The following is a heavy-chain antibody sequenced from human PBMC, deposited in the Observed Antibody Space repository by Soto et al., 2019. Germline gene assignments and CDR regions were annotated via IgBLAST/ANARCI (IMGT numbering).Heavy chain of an antibody. V-gene: IGHV3-21*01. Sequence: LRLSCAASGFTFSSYAMSWVRQTQEKGLEWVSSISSTSSYTHYSDSVKGRFTISRDNANNSLFLQMNSLRAEDTATYYCARDLALAGNYWGQGVLVTVPQ. CDR1: GFTFSSYA. CDR2: ISSTSSYT. CDR3: ARDLALAGNY. J-gene: IGHJ4*02. D-gene: IGHD6-19*01.